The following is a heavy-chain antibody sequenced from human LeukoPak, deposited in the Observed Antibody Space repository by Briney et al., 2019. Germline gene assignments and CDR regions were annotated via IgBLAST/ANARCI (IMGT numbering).Heavy chain of an antibody. CDR2: IIPIFGTA. J-gene: IGHJ3*02. CDR3: ARDIDNYYDSSGYPNAFDI. Sequence: ASVKVSCKASGGTFSSYAISWVRQAPGQGLEWMGGIIPIFGTANYAQKFQGRVTITTDESTSTAYMELSSLRSEDTAVYYCARDIDNYYDSSGYPNAFDIWGQGTMVTVSS. V-gene: IGHV1-69*05. D-gene: IGHD3-22*01. CDR1: GGTFSSYA.